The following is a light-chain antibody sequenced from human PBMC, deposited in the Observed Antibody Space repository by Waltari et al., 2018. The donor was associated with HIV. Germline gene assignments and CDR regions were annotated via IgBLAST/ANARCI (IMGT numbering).Light chain of an antibody. CDR3: AAWDDKLSGCV. J-gene: IGLJ3*02. V-gene: IGLV1-47*01. CDR1: SSNIGRNY. Sequence: QSVLTQPPSASGTPGQRVTISCSGSSSNIGRNYVYWYQQLPRTAPKLLINRINQPPSGVPDRFSGSNSGTSVSLAISGLRSEDEADYYCAAWDDKLSGCVFGGGTKLTV. CDR2: RIN.